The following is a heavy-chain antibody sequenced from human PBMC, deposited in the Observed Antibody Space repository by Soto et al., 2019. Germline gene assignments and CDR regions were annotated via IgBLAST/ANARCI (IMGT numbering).Heavy chain of an antibody. CDR2: IYPGNSDT. V-gene: IGHV5-51*01. Sequence: PGDCLKISCLGSGYGFTSYWIGCLGQMPGKGLEWMRIIYPGNSDTRYSPYLQGQVTISADKSISTAYLQWSRRKASDTVMYYCAISVPSNGPKWLAPWGKATLVTLSS. CDR3: AISVPSNGPKWLAP. J-gene: IGHJ5*02. D-gene: IGHD1-1*01. CDR1: GYGFTSYW.